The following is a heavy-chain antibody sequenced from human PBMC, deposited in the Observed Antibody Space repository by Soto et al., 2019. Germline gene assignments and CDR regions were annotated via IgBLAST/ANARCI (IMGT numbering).Heavy chain of an antibody. V-gene: IGHV3-21*01. CDR3: ARGVGIDY. Sequence: GGSLRLSCSASGFTFSTYTMNWVRQAPGKGLEWVSSISSGNSYIYYADSVKGRFTISRDNAENSLYLQMSSLRAEDTAVYYCARGVGIDYWGQGTLVTVSS. J-gene: IGHJ4*02. CDR1: GFTFSTYT. D-gene: IGHD7-27*01. CDR2: ISSGNSYI.